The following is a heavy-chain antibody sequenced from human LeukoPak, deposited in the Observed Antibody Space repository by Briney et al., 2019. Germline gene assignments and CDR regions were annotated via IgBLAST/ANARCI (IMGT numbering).Heavy chain of an antibody. V-gene: IGHV3-9*02. Sequence: PGRSLRLSCAPSGFTSADYAMRWVRPAPGEGLEWVSGISWNSGSIDYADSVKGRFTISRDNAKNSLYLQMNSLRAEDTALYYCAKGGYYAGAFDIWGQGTMVTVSS. J-gene: IGHJ3*02. D-gene: IGHD3-10*01. CDR1: GFTSADYA. CDR2: ISWNSGSI. CDR3: AKGGYYAGAFDI.